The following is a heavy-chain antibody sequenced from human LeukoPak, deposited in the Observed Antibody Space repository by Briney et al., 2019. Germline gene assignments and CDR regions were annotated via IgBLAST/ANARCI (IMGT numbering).Heavy chain of an antibody. CDR1: GFTLGTHD. CDR2: VSSGFHA. Sequence: GGSLRLSCTASGFTLGTHDMHWVRQIPGQGLEWVAAVSSGFHAFFADSVQGRFTVSREDARNSLYLQMNSLRAGDTAVYYCVREARGYHYTYFDYWGQGTLVTVSS. CDR3: VREARGYHYTYFDY. D-gene: IGHD5-18*01. V-gene: IGHV3-13*01. J-gene: IGHJ4*02.